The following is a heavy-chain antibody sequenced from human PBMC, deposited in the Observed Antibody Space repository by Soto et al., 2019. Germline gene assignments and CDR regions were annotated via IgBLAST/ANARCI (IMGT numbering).Heavy chain of an antibody. D-gene: IGHD3-16*02. CDR2: MNTDGSFT. Sequence: GGSLRLSGEAAEFAFRGHWMHWVRQDPEKGLVWVSSMNTDGSFTAYADSVKGRLTISRDNAKSTLHLQMSSLRDEDTGVYYCALRRHVYRYLDAWGQGIPVTVSS. CDR1: EFAFRGHW. CDR3: ALRRHVYRYLDA. V-gene: IGHV3-74*01. J-gene: IGHJ5*02.